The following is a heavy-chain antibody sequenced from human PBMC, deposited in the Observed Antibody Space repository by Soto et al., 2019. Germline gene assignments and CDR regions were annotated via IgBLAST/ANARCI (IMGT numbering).Heavy chain of an antibody. J-gene: IGHJ6*02. V-gene: IGHV4-31*03. Sequence: QVQLQESGPGLVKPSQTLSLTCTVSGDSINSAAYSWTWIRQHPGEGLEWIGYINYSGNTNYNPILLSRVTIAADVSKNQFSRRLTPVTTADTAVYYCVRERTSSIFDGNDYNGMDVRRQGTAVTVSS. D-gene: IGHD3-3*02. CDR1: GDSINSAAYS. CDR3: VRERTSSIFDGNDYNGMDV. CDR2: INYSGNT.